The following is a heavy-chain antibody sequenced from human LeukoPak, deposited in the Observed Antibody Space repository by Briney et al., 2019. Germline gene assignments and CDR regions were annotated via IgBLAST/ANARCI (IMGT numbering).Heavy chain of an antibody. CDR1: GFTFSTFW. CDR3: TRNTIAAAGDD. V-gene: IGHV3-7*01. Sequence: GGRLRLSCAPSGFTFSTFWITWVRQAPGKGLEWVANIKPGESEKTYVYSVKGRFTVSRDNAKSSLYLHMNSLRAEDTALYYCTRNTIAAAGDDWGQGTPVTVSS. D-gene: IGHD6-13*01. J-gene: IGHJ4*02. CDR2: IKPGESEK.